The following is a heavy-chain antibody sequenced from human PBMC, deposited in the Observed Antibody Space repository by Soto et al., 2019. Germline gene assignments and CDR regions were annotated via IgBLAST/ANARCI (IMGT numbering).Heavy chain of an antibody. CDR2: ISGSGSST. CDR1: GFTFSSYA. V-gene: IGHV3-23*01. D-gene: IGHD6-13*01. CDR3: AKNLAAAAYYGMDV. Sequence: GGSLRLSCAASGFTFSSYAMSWVRQAPGKGLEWVSAISGSGSSTYYADSVKGRFTISRDNSKNTLYLQMNSLRAEDTAVYYCAKNLAAAAYYGMDVWGQGTTVTVSS. J-gene: IGHJ6*02.